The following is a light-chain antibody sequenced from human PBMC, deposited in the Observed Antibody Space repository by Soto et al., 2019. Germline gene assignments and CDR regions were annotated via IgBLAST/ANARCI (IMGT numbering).Light chain of an antibody. CDR2: DVS. V-gene: IGLV2-11*01. CDR3: CSYAGSYTWV. J-gene: IGLJ3*02. CDR1: SSDVGYYNY. Sequence: QSALTQPRSVSGSPGQSVTISCTGTSSDVGYYNYVSWYQHHPGKAPKLILYDVSERPSGVPDRFSGSKSGNTASLTISGLQAEDEADYYCCSYAGSYTWVFGGGTKVTVL.